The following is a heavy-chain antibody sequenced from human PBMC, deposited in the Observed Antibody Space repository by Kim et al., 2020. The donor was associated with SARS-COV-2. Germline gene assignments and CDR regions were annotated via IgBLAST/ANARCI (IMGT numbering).Heavy chain of an antibody. V-gene: IGHV1-69*01. D-gene: IGHD6-13*01. Sequence: KSQGRVPITADDSTSTAYMELSSLRSEDTAVYYCARASEQQLVLFVAFDIWGQGTMVTVSS. CDR3: ARASEQQLVLFVAFDI. J-gene: IGHJ3*02.